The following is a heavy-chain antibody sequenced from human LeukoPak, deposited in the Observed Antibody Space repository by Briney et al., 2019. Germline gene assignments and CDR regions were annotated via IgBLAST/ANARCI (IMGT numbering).Heavy chain of an antibody. CDR2: IYYSGST. D-gene: IGHD2-2*01. J-gene: IGHJ4*02. Sequence: PSETLSLTCTVSGVSISSGGYYWSWIRQHPGKGLEWIGYIYYSGSTYYNPSLKSRVTISVDTSKNQFSLKLSSVTAADTAVYYRARESVYCSSTSCYPYYFDYWGQGTLVTVSS. V-gene: IGHV4-31*03. CDR1: GVSISSGGYY. CDR3: ARESVYCSSTSCYPYYFDY.